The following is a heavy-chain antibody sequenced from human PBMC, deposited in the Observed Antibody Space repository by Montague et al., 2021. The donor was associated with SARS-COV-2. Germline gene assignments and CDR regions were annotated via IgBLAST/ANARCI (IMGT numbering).Heavy chain of an antibody. J-gene: IGHJ6*02. CDR3: ARGLWFGELLSLYYYYGMDV. V-gene: IGHV6-1*01. Sequence: CAISGDSVSSNSAAWNWIRQSPSRGLEWLGRTYYRSKWYNDYAVSVKSRITINPDTSKNQFSLQLNSVTPEDTAVYYRARGLWFGELLSLYYYYGMDVWGQGTTVTVSS. CDR2: TYYRSKWYN. D-gene: IGHD3-10*01. CDR1: GDSVSSNSAA.